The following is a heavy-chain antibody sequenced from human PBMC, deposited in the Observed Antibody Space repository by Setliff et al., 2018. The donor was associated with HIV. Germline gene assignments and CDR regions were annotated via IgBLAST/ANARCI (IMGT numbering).Heavy chain of an antibody. Sequence: GESLKISCKGSGYSFTSYWIGWVRQMPGKGLEWMGIIYPGDSDTRYSPSFQGQVTISADKSISTAYLQWSSLEASDTAMYYCARRGYCSSTSCPDAFDIWGQGTMVTVSS. J-gene: IGHJ3*02. CDR2: IYPGDSDT. V-gene: IGHV5-51*01. CDR3: ARRGYCSSTSCPDAFDI. CDR1: GYSFTSYW. D-gene: IGHD2-2*01.